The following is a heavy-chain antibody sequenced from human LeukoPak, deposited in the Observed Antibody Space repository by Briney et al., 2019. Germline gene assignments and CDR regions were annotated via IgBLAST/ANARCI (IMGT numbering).Heavy chain of an antibody. CDR1: GFTFSSYG. Sequence: SGGSLRLPCAASGFTFSSYGMHWVRQAPGKGLEWVAFIRYDGSNKYYADSVKGRFTISRDNSKNTLYLQMNSLRAEDTAVYYCARGPGYSSSWLPIGYYYYYYYMDVWGKGTTVTVSS. CDR2: IRYDGSNK. J-gene: IGHJ6*03. CDR3: ARGPGYSSSWLPIGYYYYYYYMDV. D-gene: IGHD6-13*01. V-gene: IGHV3-30*02.